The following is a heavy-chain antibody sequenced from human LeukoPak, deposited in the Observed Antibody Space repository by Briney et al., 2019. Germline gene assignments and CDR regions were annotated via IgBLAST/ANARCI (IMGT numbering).Heavy chain of an antibody. CDR2: IIPIFGTA. CDR1: GGTFSSYA. J-gene: IGHJ5*02. CDR3: ARNKRTIFGVVISWFDP. V-gene: IGHV1-69*05. Sequence: ASVKVSCKASGGTFSSYAISWVRQAPGQGLEWMGGIIPIFGTANYAQKFQGRVTITTYESTSTAYMELSSLRSEDTAVYYCARNKRTIFGVVISWFDPWGQGTLVTVSS. D-gene: IGHD3-3*01.